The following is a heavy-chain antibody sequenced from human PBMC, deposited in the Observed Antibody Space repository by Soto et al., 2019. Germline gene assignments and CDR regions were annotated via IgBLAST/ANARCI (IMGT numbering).Heavy chain of an antibody. V-gene: IGHV1-2*02. CDR2: INPNSGGT. Sequence: ASVKVSCKASGYTFTGYYMHWVRRAPGQGLEWMGWINPNSGGTNYAQKFQGRGTMTRDTSISTAYLELSTLRSDDTAVYYCARQHGDYLVIYDYWGQGTLVTVSS. CDR1: GYTFTGYY. D-gene: IGHD4-17*01. CDR3: ARQHGDYLVIYDY. J-gene: IGHJ4*02.